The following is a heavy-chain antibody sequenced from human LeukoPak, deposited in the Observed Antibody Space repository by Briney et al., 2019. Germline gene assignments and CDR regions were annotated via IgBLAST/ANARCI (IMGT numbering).Heavy chain of an antibody. V-gene: IGHV5-51*01. J-gene: IGHJ4*02. CDR2: IYPGDSDT. Sequence: GESLKISCKGSGYSFTTYWIGWVRQMPGKGLEWMGNIYPGDSDTRYSASFQGQVTISADKSITTAYLQWSSLRASDTAIYYCARRWYDSSGYSRHFDYWGQGTLVTVPS. CDR1: GYSFTTYW. CDR3: ARRWYDSSGYSRHFDY. D-gene: IGHD3-22*01.